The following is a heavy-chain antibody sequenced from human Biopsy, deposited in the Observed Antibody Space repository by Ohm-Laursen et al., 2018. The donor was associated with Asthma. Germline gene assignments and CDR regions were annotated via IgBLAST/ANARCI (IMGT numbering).Heavy chain of an antibody. CDR3: VRGSSSWHHGPFHYYYGLDV. V-gene: IGHV4-39*01. D-gene: IGHD6-13*01. CDR2: IYYSGTT. CDR1: SGSGGYMRSGNYY. Sequence: SDTLSLTCSLSSGSGGYMRSGNYYWGWIRQPLGKGLEWIGSIYYSGTTYYNPSLESRVTVSADTSKNQFSLKLTSVTAADTAVYYCVRGSSSWHHGPFHYYYGLDVWGQGTTATVSS. J-gene: IGHJ6*02.